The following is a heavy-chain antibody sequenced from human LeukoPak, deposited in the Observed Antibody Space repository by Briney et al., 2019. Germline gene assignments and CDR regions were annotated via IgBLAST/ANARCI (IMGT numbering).Heavy chain of an antibody. Sequence: ASVKVSCKASGYTFTSYDINWVRQATGQGLEWMGWMNPNSGNTGYAQKFQGRVTITRDTSASTAYMELSSLRSEDTAVYYCAGYCSGGSCYSTHYYYGMDVWGQGTTVTVSS. V-gene: IGHV1-8*01. J-gene: IGHJ6*02. CDR3: AGYCSGGSCYSTHYYYGMDV. D-gene: IGHD2-15*01. CDR2: MNPNSGNT. CDR1: GYTFTSYD.